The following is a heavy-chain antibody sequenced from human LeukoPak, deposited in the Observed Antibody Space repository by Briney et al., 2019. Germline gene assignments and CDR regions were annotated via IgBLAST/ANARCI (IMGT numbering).Heavy chain of an antibody. CDR2: INPSGGSA. Sequence: ASVKVSCKTSGYRFTGYYMHWVRQAPGQGLEWVGIINPSGGSASYAQKFQGRVTMTRDTSTSTVYMELSSLRSEDTAVYYCARVPDTSFFYFQHWGQGTLVTVSS. CDR3: ARVPDTSFFYFQH. D-gene: IGHD3-3*01. CDR1: GYRFTGYY. V-gene: IGHV1-46*01. J-gene: IGHJ1*01.